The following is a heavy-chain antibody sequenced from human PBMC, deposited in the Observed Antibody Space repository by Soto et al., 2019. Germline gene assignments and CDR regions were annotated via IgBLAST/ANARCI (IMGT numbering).Heavy chain of an antibody. Sequence: PGGSLRLSCAASGFTFSSYSMNLVRQAPGKGLEWVSYISSSSSTIYYADSVKGRFTISRDNAKNSLYLQMNSLRDEDTAVYYCARVIRFLYGMDVWGQGTKVTVSS. CDR2: ISSSSSTI. CDR1: GFTFSSYS. D-gene: IGHD3-3*01. CDR3: ARVIRFLYGMDV. J-gene: IGHJ6*02. V-gene: IGHV3-48*02.